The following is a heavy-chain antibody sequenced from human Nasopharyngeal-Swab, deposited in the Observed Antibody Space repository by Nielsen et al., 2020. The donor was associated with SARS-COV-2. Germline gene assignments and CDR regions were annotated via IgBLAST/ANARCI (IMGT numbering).Heavy chain of an antibody. V-gene: IGHV3-23*01. Sequence: WIRQPPGKGLEWVSAISGSGGSTYYADFVKGRFTISRDNSKNTLYLQMNSLRAEDTAVYYCASSVAGTGSVYFDYWGQGTLVTVSS. J-gene: IGHJ4*02. CDR3: ASSVAGTGSVYFDY. CDR2: ISGSGGST. D-gene: IGHD6-19*01.